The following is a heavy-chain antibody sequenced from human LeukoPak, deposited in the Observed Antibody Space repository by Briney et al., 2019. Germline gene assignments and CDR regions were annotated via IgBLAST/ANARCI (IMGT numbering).Heavy chain of an antibody. Sequence: GGSLRLSCAASGFTFSSYAMHWVRQAPGKGLEWVAVISYDGSNKYYADSVKGRFTISRDNSKNTLYLQMNSLRAEDTAVYYCAGGSGLYYYYGMDVWGPGTTVTVSS. CDR2: ISYDGSNK. D-gene: IGHD6-19*01. CDR3: AGGSGLYYYYGMDV. CDR1: GFTFSSYA. V-gene: IGHV3-30-3*01. J-gene: IGHJ6*02.